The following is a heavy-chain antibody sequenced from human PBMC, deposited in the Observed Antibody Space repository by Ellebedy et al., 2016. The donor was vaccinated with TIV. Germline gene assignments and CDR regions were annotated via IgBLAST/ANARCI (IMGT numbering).Heavy chain of an antibody. J-gene: IGHJ3*02. CDR2: IKQDVSEK. CDR1: GFTFSNYW. V-gene: IGHV3-7*01. CDR3: AREQDGYDSGLDI. D-gene: IGHD5-24*01. Sequence: PGGSLRLSCAASGFTFSNYWMSWVRQAPGKGLEWVANIKQDVSEKYYVDSVKGRFTISKDNAKNSLYLQMNSLRAEDTAVYYCAREQDGYDSGLDIWGQGTMVTVSS.